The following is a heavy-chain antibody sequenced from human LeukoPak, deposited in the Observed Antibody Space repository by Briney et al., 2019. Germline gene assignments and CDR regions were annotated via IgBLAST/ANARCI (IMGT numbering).Heavy chain of an antibody. Sequence: SETLSLTCAVSGYSISSGYYWGWIRQPPGKGLEWIGSIYHSGSTYYNPSLKSRVTISVDTSKNQFSLKLSSVTAADTAVYYCARVRCSSSSCYPDYWGQGTLVTVSS. V-gene: IGHV4-38-2*01. CDR2: IYHSGST. D-gene: IGHD2-2*01. CDR3: ARVRCSSSSCYPDY. CDR1: GYSISSGYY. J-gene: IGHJ4*02.